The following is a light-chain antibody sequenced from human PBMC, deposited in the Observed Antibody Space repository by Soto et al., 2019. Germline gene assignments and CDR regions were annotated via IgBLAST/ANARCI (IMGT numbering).Light chain of an antibody. CDR2: TNN. Sequence: QSVLTQPPSASATPGQRVTIFCSGSSSNIGSETVNWYQQLPGTAPKLLIYTNNQRPSGVPDRFSGSKSGTSASLAISGLQSEDEADYYCSTWDDSLNGVVFGGGTKVTVL. J-gene: IGLJ2*01. CDR3: STWDDSLNGVV. CDR1: SSNIGSET. V-gene: IGLV1-44*01.